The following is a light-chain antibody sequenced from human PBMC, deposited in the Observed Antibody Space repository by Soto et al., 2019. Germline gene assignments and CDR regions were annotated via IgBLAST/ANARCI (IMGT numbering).Light chain of an antibody. CDR1: QSVSRK. J-gene: IGKJ5*01. CDR3: QQYNHWRSIS. V-gene: IGKV3-15*01. Sequence: EILMTQSPATVSVSPGERATLYCRASQSVSRKLAWYQHKPGQAPRLLIYDTSTRAADIPARFSGSGSGTDFTLTISSLQSEDFAVYYCQQYNHWRSISFGQGTRLEIK. CDR2: DTS.